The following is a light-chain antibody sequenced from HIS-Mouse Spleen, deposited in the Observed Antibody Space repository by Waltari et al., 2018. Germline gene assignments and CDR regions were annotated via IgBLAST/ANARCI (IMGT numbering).Light chain of an antibody. CDR2: DPS. CDR1: QSASTY. Sequence: IVLTQSPATLSLSLGERATLSCRPSQSASTYLAWYQQKPVNAPRRLIYDPSNRATGIPARFSGSGSGTDFTLTISSLEPEDFAVYYCQQRSNWLTFGGGTK. V-gene: IGKV3-11*01. CDR3: QQRSNWLT. J-gene: IGKJ4*01.